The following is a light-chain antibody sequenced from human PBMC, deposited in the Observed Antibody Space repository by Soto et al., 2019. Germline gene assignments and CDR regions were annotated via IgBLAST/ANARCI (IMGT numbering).Light chain of an antibody. J-gene: IGKJ3*01. CDR3: QQLNSYPLT. V-gene: IGKV1-9*01. Sequence: DIQLTQSPSFLSASVGGRVTITCRASQAISSHLAWYQQKPGKAPNLLIYGASTLQSGVPSRFSGSGSGTQFTRTISSLQPEDFATYYCQQLNSYPLTFGPGTKVDIK. CDR2: GAS. CDR1: QAISSH.